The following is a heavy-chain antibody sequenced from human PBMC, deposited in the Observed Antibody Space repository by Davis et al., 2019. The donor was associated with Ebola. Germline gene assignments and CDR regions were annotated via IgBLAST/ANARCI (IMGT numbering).Heavy chain of an antibody. CDR3: ARAGVEVYCSSTSCYQYYYYGMDV. V-gene: IGHV3-30-3*01. CDR2: ISYDGSNK. D-gene: IGHD2-2*01. Sequence: GESLKISCGASGFTFSDYYMSWIRQAPGKGLEWVAVISYDGSNKYYADSVKGRFTISRDNSKNTLYLQMNSLRAEDTAVYYCARAGVEVYCSSTSCYQYYYYGMDVWGQGTTVTVSS. CDR1: GFTFSDYY. J-gene: IGHJ6*02.